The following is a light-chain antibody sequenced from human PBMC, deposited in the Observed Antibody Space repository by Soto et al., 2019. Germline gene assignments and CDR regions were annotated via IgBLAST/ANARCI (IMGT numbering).Light chain of an antibody. V-gene: IGLV2-23*01. CDR1: SIDVGSYNL. CDR3: CSYAGSIYV. Sequence: QSALTQPASVSGSTGQSITISCTGTSIDVGSYNLVSWYQQHPGKAPKLMIYEGSKRPSGVSNRFSGSKSGNTASLTISGLQAEDEADYYCCSYAGSIYVFGTGTKVTVL. J-gene: IGLJ1*01. CDR2: EGS.